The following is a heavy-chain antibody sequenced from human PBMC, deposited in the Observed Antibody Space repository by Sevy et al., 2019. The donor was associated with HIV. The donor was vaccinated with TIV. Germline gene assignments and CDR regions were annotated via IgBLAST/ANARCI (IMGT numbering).Heavy chain of an antibody. J-gene: IGHJ6*02. V-gene: IGHV3-33*01. CDR3: ARDRCSSTSCSDYYYYGMDV. Sequence: GGSLRLSCAASGFTFSSYDMHWVRQAPGKGLEWVAVIWYDGSNKYYADSVKGRFTISRDNSKNTLYLQMNSLRAEDTAVYYCARDRCSSTSCSDYYYYGMDVWGQGTTVTVSS. CDR1: GFTFSSYD. D-gene: IGHD2-2*01. CDR2: IWYDGSNK.